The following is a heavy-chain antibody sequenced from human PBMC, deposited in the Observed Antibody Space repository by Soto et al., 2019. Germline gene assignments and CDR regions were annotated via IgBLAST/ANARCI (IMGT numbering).Heavy chain of an antibody. CDR2: ISAYNGNT. CDR1: GYTFTSYG. Sequence: ASVKVSCKASGYTFTSYGISWVRQAPGQGLEWMGWISAYNGNTNYAQKLQGRVTMTTDPSTSTAYMELRSLRSDDTAVYYCARIIPTGTTKGYYYYYMDVWGKGTTVTVSS. V-gene: IGHV1-18*01. J-gene: IGHJ6*03. CDR3: ARIIPTGTTKGYYYYYMDV. D-gene: IGHD1-7*01.